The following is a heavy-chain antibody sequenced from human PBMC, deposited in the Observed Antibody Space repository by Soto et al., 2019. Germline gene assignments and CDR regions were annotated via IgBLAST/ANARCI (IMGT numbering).Heavy chain of an antibody. CDR2: IYFAGTT. V-gene: IGHV4-59*08. J-gene: IGHJ5*01. D-gene: IGHD3-16*01. Sequence: QVQLQESGPGLVKPSETLSLTCTVSNGSISPNYWSWIRQPPEKGLEWIGYIYFAGTTTYNPSLKSRVTISLDASKNRFSLRLTSVTAADTAVYYCARLGAYFQALDSWGHGTLVTVSS. CDR3: ARLGAYFQALDS. CDR1: NGSISPNY.